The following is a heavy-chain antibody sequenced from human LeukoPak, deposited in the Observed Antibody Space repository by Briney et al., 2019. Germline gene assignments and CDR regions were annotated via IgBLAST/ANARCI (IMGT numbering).Heavy chain of an antibody. V-gene: IGHV3-23*01. CDR3: AKDPTYYYDSSGYSYFDY. Sequence: GGSLRLSCAASGFTLSSYAMSWVRQAPGKGLEWVSLISGNTGSTYYADSVKGRFTISRDNSKNTLYLQMNSLGAEDTAVYYCAKDPTYYYDSSGYSYFDYWGQGTLVTVSS. D-gene: IGHD3-22*01. CDR1: GFTLSSYA. CDR2: ISGNTGST. J-gene: IGHJ4*02.